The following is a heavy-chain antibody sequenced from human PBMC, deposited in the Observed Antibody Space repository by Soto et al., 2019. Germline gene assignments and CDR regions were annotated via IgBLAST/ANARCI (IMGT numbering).Heavy chain of an antibody. D-gene: IGHD5-12*01. CDR1: GGSISRSSYY. V-gene: IGHV4-39*01. CDR2: IYYSGST. CDR3: ARLVATVFYY. Sequence: SETLSLTCTVSGGSISRSSYYWGGIRQPPGKGLEWIGSIYYSGSTYYNPSLKSRVTISVDTSKNQFSLKLSSVTAADTAVYYCARLVATVFYYWGQGTLVTVSS. J-gene: IGHJ4*02.